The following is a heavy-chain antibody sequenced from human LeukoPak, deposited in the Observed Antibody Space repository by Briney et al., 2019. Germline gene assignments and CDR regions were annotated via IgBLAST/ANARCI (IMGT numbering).Heavy chain of an antibody. CDR2: INHSGST. V-gene: IGHV4-34*01. CDR3: ARVPIVGATGWYFDL. Sequence: SETLSLTCAVYGGSFSGYFWAWIRQPPGKGLEWIGEINHSGSTNYNPSLKSRVTISVDTSKNQFSLKLSSVTAADTAVYYCARVPIVGATGWYFDLWGRGTLVTVSS. J-gene: IGHJ2*01. D-gene: IGHD1-26*01. CDR1: GGSFSGYF.